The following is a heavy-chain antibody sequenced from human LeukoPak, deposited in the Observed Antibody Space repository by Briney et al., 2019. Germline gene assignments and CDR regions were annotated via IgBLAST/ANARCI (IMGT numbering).Heavy chain of an antibody. Sequence: GGSLRLSCAASGFTFSTYAMTWVRQAPGKGLEWVSLISGTGGSTYYADSVKGRFTISRDNAKNSLYLQMNSLRADDTAVYYCAREGSSGWYGDDAFDIWGQGTMVTVSS. CDR1: GFTFSTYA. CDR2: ISGTGGST. J-gene: IGHJ3*02. CDR3: AREGSSGWYGDDAFDI. D-gene: IGHD6-19*01. V-gene: IGHV3-23*01.